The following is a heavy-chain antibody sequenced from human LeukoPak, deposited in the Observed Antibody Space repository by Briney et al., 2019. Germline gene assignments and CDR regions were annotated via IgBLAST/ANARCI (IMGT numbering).Heavy chain of an antibody. CDR1: GFTFSSYS. CDR2: ISSSSSYI. Sequence: GGSLRHSCAASGFTFSSYSMNWVRQAPGKGLEWVSSISSSSSYIYYADSVKGRFTISRDNAKNSLYLQMNSLRAEDTAVYYCARDRGYSSSSRPFDYWGQGTLVTVSS. CDR3: ARDRGYSSSSRPFDY. V-gene: IGHV3-21*01. D-gene: IGHD6-6*01. J-gene: IGHJ4*02.